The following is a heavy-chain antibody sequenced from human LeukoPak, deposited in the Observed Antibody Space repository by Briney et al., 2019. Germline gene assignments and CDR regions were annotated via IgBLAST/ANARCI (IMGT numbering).Heavy chain of an antibody. CDR2: IRSKANNYAT. CDR1: GFTFSGSA. D-gene: IGHD1-20*01. Sequence: WGSLTLTCAASGFTFSGSAVRWVRQASGKGLEWVGRIRSKANNYATAYAVSVKGRFTISRDDSKNTAYLQMNSLKTEDTAVYYCTNSVDVGMTWGQGALVTVSS. CDR3: TNSVDVGMT. V-gene: IGHV3-73*01. J-gene: IGHJ4*02.